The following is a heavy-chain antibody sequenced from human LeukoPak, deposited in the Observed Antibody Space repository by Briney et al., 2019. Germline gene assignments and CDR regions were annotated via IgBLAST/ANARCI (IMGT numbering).Heavy chain of an antibody. Sequence: GGSLRLSCAPSGFTFISYGMSWVRQAPGKGLEWVAAISGRGGSTYYADSVKGRFTISRDTSTNTLYMQMNSLRAEDTAVYYCANLEYYSSGWYDSYYYIDVWGKGTTVTV. D-gene: IGHD6-19*01. V-gene: IGHV3-23*01. CDR2: ISGRGGST. J-gene: IGHJ6*03. CDR1: GFTFISYG. CDR3: ANLEYYSSGWYDSYYYIDV.